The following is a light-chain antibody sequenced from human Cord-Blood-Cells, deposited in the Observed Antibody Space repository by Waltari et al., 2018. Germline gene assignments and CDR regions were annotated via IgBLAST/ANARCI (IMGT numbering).Light chain of an antibody. Sequence: QSVLTQPPSVSVAPGQRVTISCTGSSSNIGAGYDVHWYQQLPGTDPKLLIYGNSNRPSGVPDRFSGSKSGTSASLAITGLQAEDEADYYCQSYDSSLSGYVFGTGTKVTVL. V-gene: IGLV1-40*01. CDR1: SSNIGAGYD. CDR3: QSYDSSLSGYV. CDR2: GNS. J-gene: IGLJ1*01.